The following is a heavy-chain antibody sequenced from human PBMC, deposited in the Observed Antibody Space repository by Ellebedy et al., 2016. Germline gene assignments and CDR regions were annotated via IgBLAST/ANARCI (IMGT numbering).Heavy chain of an antibody. V-gene: IGHV3-66*01. D-gene: IGHD6-19*01. CDR2: IYAGGST. CDR1: GFSVSSNY. CDR3: ARGNAVAGPEPLDF. Sequence: GESLKISCVVSGFSVSSNYLSWVRQAPGKGLEWVSVIYAGGSTFYADSVKGRFTISRDNSKNTLYLQMNSLRAEDTAVYYCARGNAVAGPEPLDFWGQGTLVTVSS. J-gene: IGHJ4*02.